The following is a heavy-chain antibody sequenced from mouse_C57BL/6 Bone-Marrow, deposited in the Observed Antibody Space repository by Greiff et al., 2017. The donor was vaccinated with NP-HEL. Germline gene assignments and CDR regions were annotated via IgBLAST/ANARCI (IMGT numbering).Heavy chain of an antibody. Sequence: QVQLQQSGAELVRPGASVKMSCKASGYTFTSYNMHWVKQTPRQGLEWIGAIYPGNGDTSYNQKFKGKATLTVDKSSSTAYMQLSSLTSEDSAVYFCARKGAAGIYYYGSSYGAFDYWGQGTTLTVSS. V-gene: IGHV1-12*01. J-gene: IGHJ2*01. CDR3: ARKGAAGIYYYGSSYGAFDY. CDR1: GYTFTSYN. D-gene: IGHD1-1*01. CDR2: IYPGNGDT.